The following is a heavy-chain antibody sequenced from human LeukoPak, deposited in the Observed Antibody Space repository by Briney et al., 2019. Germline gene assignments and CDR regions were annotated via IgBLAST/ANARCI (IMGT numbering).Heavy chain of an antibody. Sequence: GGSLRLSCAASGFTFSNAWMSWVRQAPGKGLEWVGRIKSKTDGGTTDYAAPVKGRFTISRDDSKNTLYLQMNSLKTEDTAVYYCTTGLVVVPSATALDYWGQGTLVTVSS. CDR1: GFTFSNAW. CDR2: IKSKTDGGTT. D-gene: IGHD2-2*01. V-gene: IGHV3-15*01. J-gene: IGHJ4*02. CDR3: TTGLVVVPSATALDY.